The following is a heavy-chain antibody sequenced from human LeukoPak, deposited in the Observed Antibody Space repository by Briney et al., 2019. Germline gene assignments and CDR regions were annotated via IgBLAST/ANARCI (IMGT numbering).Heavy chain of an antibody. J-gene: IGHJ4*02. CDR1: GYTFTSYG. CDR3: ARDFPLIAVAATGH. CDR2: ISTYNGNT. D-gene: IGHD6-19*01. V-gene: IGHV1-18*01. Sequence: RASVKVSCKASGYTFTSYGISWVRQAPGQGLEWMGWISTYNGNTNYAQKLQGRVTMTTDTSTSTANMELRSLGSDDTAVYYCARDFPLIAVAATGHWGQGTLVTVSS.